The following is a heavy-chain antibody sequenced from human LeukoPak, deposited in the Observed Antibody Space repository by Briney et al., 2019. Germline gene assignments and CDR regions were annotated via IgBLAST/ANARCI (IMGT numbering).Heavy chain of an antibody. CDR1: GYTFTGYY. V-gene: IGHV1-2*02. D-gene: IGHD6-13*01. J-gene: IGHJ3*02. CDR3: ARGETEETGTRPDAFDI. Sequence: GASVKVSCKASGYTFTGYYMHWVRQAPGQGLEWMGWTNPNSGDTKYAQKFKGRVTMTRDTSISTAYMELTRLRSDDSAVYYCARGETEETGTRPDAFDIWGQGTMVTVSS. CDR2: TNPNSGDT.